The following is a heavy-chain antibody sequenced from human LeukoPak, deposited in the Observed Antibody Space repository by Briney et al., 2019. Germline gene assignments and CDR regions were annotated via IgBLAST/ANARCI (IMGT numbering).Heavy chain of an antibody. CDR3: ARDQPLRLRQLYYYYMDV. CDR2: INSDGSST. V-gene: IGHV3-74*01. CDR1: GFTFSSYW. Sequence: GGSLRLSCAASGFTFSSYWMHWVRQAPGKGLVWVSRINSDGSSTSYADSAKGRFTISRDNAKNTLYLQMNSLRAEDTAVYYCARDQPLRLRQLYYYYMDVWGKGTTVTVSS. D-gene: IGHD6-25*01. J-gene: IGHJ6*03.